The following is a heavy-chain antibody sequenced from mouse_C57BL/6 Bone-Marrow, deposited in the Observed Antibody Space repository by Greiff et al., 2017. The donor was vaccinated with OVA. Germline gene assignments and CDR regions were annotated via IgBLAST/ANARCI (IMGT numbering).Heavy chain of an antibody. V-gene: IGHV5-4*01. CDR3: AREGLYYDYDGGAWFAY. D-gene: IGHD2-4*01. J-gene: IGHJ3*01. Sequence: DVMLVESGGGLVKPGGSLKLSCAASGFTFSSYALSWVRQTPEKRLEWVATISDGGSYTYYPANVKGRFTISRDNAKNNLYLQMSHLKSEDTAMYYCAREGLYYDYDGGAWFAYWGQGTLVTVSA. CDR1: GFTFSSYA. CDR2: ISDGGSYT.